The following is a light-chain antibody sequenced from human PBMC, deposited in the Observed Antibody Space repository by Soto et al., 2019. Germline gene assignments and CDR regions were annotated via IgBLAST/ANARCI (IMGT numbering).Light chain of an antibody. V-gene: IGKV1-5*01. CDR2: DAS. J-gene: IGKJ5*01. Sequence: DIEMTQSPSTLSASVVDTVTVTFQASQSVSGWLAWYQQKPGEAPKLLIYDASALPRGVPSRFSGSGSGTELTLTISSLQPEDFANYYCQQANSFPITFGQGTRLEI. CDR1: QSVSGW. CDR3: QQANSFPIT.